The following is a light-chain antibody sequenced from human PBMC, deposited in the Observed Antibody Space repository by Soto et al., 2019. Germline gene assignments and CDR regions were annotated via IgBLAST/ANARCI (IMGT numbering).Light chain of an antibody. V-gene: IGKV1-27*01. Sequence: DVPMTQSPSSLSAFVGDRVTITCRASQGIAPYLAWLQQKPGKVPKLLIYATSTLQSGVPSRFSGSGSGTDFTLTISSLQTEDVGTYYCQKYNSAPLTFGGGTKVEIK. J-gene: IGKJ4*01. CDR1: QGIAPY. CDR3: QKYNSAPLT. CDR2: ATS.